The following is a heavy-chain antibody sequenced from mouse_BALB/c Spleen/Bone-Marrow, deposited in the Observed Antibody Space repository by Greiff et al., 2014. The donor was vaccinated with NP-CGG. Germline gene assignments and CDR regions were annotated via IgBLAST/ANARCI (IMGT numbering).Heavy chain of an antibody. CDR2: IDPSDSET. Sequence: VKLMESGAELVKPGAPVKLCCKASGYTFTSYWMNWVKQRPGRGLEWIGRIDPSDSETHYNQKFKDKATLTVDKSSSTAYIQVSSLTSEDSAVYHCARALGDGYYYAMDYWGQGTSVTVSS. CDR1: GYTFTSYW. J-gene: IGHJ4*01. D-gene: IGHD2-3*01. CDR3: ARALGDGYYYAMDY. V-gene: IGHV1-69*02.